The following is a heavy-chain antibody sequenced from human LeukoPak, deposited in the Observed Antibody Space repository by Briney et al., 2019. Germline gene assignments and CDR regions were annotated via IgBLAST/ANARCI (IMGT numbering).Heavy chain of an antibody. CDR2: IYYSGST. V-gene: IGHV4-59*08. CDR1: GGSITSYC. Sequence: SETLSLTCTVSGGSITSYCWSWIRQPPGKGLEWIGYIYYSGSTNYNPSLKSRVTLSVDTSKNQFSLKLGSVTAADTAVYYCARLRGCSGGSCYHPNFDSWGQGTLVTVSS. J-gene: IGHJ4*02. CDR3: ARLRGCSGGSCYHPNFDS. D-gene: IGHD2-15*01.